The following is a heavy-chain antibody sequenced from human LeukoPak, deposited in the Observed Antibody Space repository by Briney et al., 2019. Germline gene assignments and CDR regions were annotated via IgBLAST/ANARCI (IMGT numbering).Heavy chain of an antibody. Sequence: SETLSLTCTVSGGSISSYYWSWIRQPPGKGLEWSGYIYYSGSTNYNPSLKSRVTISVDTSKNQFSLKLSSVTAADTAVYYCARKSPYDFWSGYYYDYYYYGMDVLGQGTTVTVSS. D-gene: IGHD3-3*01. V-gene: IGHV4-59*01. CDR2: IYYSGST. J-gene: IGHJ6*02. CDR3: ARKSPYDFWSGYYYDYYYYGMDV. CDR1: GGSISSYY.